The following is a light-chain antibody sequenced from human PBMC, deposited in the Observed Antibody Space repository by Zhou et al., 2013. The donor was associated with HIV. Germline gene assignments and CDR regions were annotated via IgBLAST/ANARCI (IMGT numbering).Light chain of an antibody. Sequence: DIQLTQSPSFLSASVGDRVIITCRASQGISSYLAWYQQKPGKAPKLLIYAASTLQSGVPSRFSGSGSGTEFTLTISSLQPEDFATYYCQQLKYVTPPTFGGGTKVEIK. CDR1: QGISSY. CDR2: AAS. CDR3: QQLKYVTPPT. V-gene: IGKV1-9*01. J-gene: IGKJ4*01.